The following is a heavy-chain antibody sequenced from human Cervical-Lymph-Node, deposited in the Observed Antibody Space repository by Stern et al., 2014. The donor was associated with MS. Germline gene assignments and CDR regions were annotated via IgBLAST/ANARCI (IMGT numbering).Heavy chain of an antibody. CDR3: TRVCPWQPKWFDP. CDR1: GYTFTDFD. V-gene: IGHV1-8*02. CDR2: MNPSTGNA. Sequence: QGQLVQSGAEVKKPGASLKVSCKVSGYTFTDFDINLVPQAPGQGLEWMGWMNPSTGNAGYAQKFQGRVAMTSNTSISTAYMELTSLRSEDTALYYCTRVCPWQPKWFDPWGQGTQVTVSS. D-gene: IGHD6-13*01. J-gene: IGHJ5*02.